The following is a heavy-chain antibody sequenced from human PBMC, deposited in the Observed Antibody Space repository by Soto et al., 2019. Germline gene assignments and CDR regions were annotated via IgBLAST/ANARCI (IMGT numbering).Heavy chain of an antibody. CDR2: IYWDDDK. J-gene: IGHJ1*01. D-gene: IGHD3-22*01. CDR1: GFSFSTSGVG. Sequence: QITLKESGPTLVKPTQTLTLTCTFSGFSFSTSGVGVGWIRQPPGKALEWLALIYWDDDKRYSPSLRSRLTITKDTSKHQVVLTMTNMDPVDTATYYCAHSLYYYDSSGYPPIRYLQHWGQGTLVTVSS. CDR3: AHSLYYYDSSGYPPIRYLQH. V-gene: IGHV2-5*02.